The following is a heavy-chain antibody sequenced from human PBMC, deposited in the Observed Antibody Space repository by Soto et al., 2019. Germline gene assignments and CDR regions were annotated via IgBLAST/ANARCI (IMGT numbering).Heavy chain of an antibody. D-gene: IGHD3-3*01. J-gene: IGHJ4*02. CDR1: GFTFDDYA. CDR3: GKASSSNSWSPIDY. Sequence: PGGSLRLSCVASGFTFDDYAMHWVRQIPGKGLQWVSGISWSTSSIGYGASLRGRFLISRDNANNSLYLQVNDLRPEDTALYYCGKASSSNSWSPIDYWGQGTMVTVSS. CDR2: ISWSTSSI. V-gene: IGHV3-9*01.